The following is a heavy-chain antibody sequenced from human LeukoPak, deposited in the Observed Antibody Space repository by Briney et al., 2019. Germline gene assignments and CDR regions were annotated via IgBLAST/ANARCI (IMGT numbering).Heavy chain of an antibody. D-gene: IGHD4-17*01. CDR1: GYSVTNNY. V-gene: IGHV1-46*01. CDR3: ATSPPMTTPPYYYYYMDV. J-gene: IGHJ6*03. Sequence: GASVKVSCKASGYSVTNNYIVWVRQAPGQGLEWMGIINPSGGLTSYAQSFQGRVTLTRDMSTSTFYMELSSLRSEDTAVYYCATSPPMTTPPYYYYYMDVWGKGTTVTVSS. CDR2: INPSGGLT.